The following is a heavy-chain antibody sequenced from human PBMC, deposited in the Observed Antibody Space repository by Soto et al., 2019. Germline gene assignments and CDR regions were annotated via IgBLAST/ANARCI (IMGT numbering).Heavy chain of an antibody. D-gene: IGHD3-16*01. CDR1: GYSFTTYW. CDR2: IYPSDSST. CDR3: VRSYVEMAPYDH. V-gene: IGHV5-51*01. Sequence: GESLKISCKGSGYSFTTYWIGWVRQMPGQGLELMAIIYPSDSSTRYSPSFQGQVTISADRSISTAYLQWNSLKAPDTAMYYCVRSYVEMAPYDHWGQGTLVTVSS. J-gene: IGHJ4*02.